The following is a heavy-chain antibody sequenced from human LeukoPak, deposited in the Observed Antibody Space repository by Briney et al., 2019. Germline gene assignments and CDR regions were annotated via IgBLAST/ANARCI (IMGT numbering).Heavy chain of an antibody. V-gene: IGHV4-39*07. CDR3: ARDHDYGDFFDY. D-gene: IGHD4-17*01. J-gene: IGHJ4*02. CDR1: GGSISSSSYY. Sequence: SETLSLTCTVSGGSISSSSYYWGWIRQPPGKGLEWIGSIYYSGSTYYNPSLKSRVTMSVDTSKNQFSLKLSSVTAADTAVYYCARDHDYGDFFDYWGQGTLVTVSS. CDR2: IYYSGST.